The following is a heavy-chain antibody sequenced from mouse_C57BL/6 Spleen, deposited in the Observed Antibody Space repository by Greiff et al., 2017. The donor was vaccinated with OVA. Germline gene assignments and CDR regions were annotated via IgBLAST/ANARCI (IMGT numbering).Heavy chain of an antibody. V-gene: IGHV2-9*01. D-gene: IGHD2-12*01. J-gene: IGHJ3*01. CDR2: IWGGGST. CDR1: GFSLTSYG. Sequence: VHLVESGPGLVAPSQSLSITCTVSGFSLTSYGVDWVRQPPGKGLEWLGGIWGGGSTNDNSALMSRLSISKDNATSQVFLKMNSLQTDDTAMYYCAKHECYYSTEGWFAYWGQGTLVTVSA. CDR3: AKHECYYSTEGWFAY.